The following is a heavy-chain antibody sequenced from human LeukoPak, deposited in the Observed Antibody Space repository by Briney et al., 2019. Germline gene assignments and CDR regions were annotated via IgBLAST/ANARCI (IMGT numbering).Heavy chain of an antibody. CDR1: GFSLTTSGVG. CDR3: ARRPRAAAGPSYFDY. D-gene: IGHD6-13*01. J-gene: IGHJ4*02. CDR2: IYWDDDP. V-gene: IGHV2-5*02. Sequence: SGPTLVKPTQTLTLTCTFSGFSLTTSGVGVGWIRQPPGKALEWLALIYWDDDPRYSPSLKNRLTITKDASKNQVVLTVTNMDPVDTATYYCARRPRAAAGPSYFDYWGQGILVTVSS.